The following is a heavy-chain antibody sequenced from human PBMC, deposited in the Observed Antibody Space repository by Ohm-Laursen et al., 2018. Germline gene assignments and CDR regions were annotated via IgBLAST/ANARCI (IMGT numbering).Heavy chain of an antibody. CDR2: MNPKNDDT. CDR1: GYTFINYD. D-gene: IGHD1-7*01. Sequence: SVKVSCKTSGYTFINYDIHWVRQASGQGLEWMGWMNPKNDDTGYAHRFQGRVTMSRNTSISTANLEMTSLRSEDTAVYYCARGRLSGTRRALDIWGQGTMVTVSS. V-gene: IGHV1-8*01. J-gene: IGHJ3*02. CDR3: ARGRLSGTRRALDI.